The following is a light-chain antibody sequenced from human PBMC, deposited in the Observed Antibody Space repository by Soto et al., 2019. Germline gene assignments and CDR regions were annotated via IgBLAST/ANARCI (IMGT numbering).Light chain of an antibody. Sequence: QSVLTQPASVSGSPGQSIAISCTGTSSDIGGYDFVSWYQQHPGKVPKLVIYDVNNRPSGVSDRFSGSKSGNTASLTISGLQAADEAHYYCSSYTGSNTEVFGGGTKLTVL. V-gene: IGLV2-14*03. CDR2: DVN. CDR1: SSDIGGYDF. CDR3: SSYTGSNTEV. J-gene: IGLJ2*01.